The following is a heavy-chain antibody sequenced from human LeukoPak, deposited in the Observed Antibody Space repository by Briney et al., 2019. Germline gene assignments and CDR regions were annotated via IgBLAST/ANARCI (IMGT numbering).Heavy chain of an antibody. Sequence: GGSLRLSCAASGFTFNNFGMHWVRQAPGKGLEWVSVISYSGSVQFYADSVKGRFTISRDDSKNTVHMQMNRLRVEDTAVYYCARSPRDSRDWTGTLDYWGQGALVTVSS. CDR2: ISYSGSVQ. V-gene: IGHV3-30*03. J-gene: IGHJ4*02. CDR3: ARSPRDSRDWTGTLDY. D-gene: IGHD3-22*01. CDR1: GFTFNNFG.